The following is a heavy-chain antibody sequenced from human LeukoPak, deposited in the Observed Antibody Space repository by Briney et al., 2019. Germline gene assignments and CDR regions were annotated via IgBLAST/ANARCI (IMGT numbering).Heavy chain of an antibody. D-gene: IGHD3-10*01. CDR3: ARVNRLDGYGSEH. J-gene: IGHJ1*01. Sequence: PGGSLRLSCAASGFTFSSYAMHWVRQAPGKGLEWVAVISYDGSNKYYADSVKGRFTISRDNSKNTLYLQMNSLRAEDAAVYYCARVNRLDGYGSEHWGQGTLVTVSS. V-gene: IGHV3-30-3*01. CDR2: ISYDGSNK. CDR1: GFTFSSYA.